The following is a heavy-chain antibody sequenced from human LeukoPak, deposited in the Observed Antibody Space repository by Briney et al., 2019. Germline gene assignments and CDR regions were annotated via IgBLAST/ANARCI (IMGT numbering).Heavy chain of an antibody. CDR1: GGSISSSSPY. J-gene: IGHJ4*02. Sequence: PSETLSLTCSISGGSISSSSPYWGWIRQPPGKGLEWIGNIYYSGTTYYNPSLKSRVTISVDTSKNQFSLKLSSVTAADTAVYYCARGRVNLDYWGQGTLVTVSS. V-gene: IGHV4-39*07. CDR2: IYYSGTT. CDR3: ARGRVNLDY. D-gene: IGHD2-8*01.